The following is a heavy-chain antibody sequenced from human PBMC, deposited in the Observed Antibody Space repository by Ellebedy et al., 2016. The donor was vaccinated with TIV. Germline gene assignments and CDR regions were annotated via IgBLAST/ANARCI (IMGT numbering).Heavy chain of an antibody. J-gene: IGHJ4*02. CDR2: IIPIFGTA. D-gene: IGHD5-12*01. CDR1: GGTFSTFSSYA. V-gene: IGHV1-69*13. CDR3: ARYRLGEGSGYEFLDY. Sequence: ASVKVSCKASGGTFSTFSSYAIIWVRQAPGQGLEWMGGIIPIFGTANYAQKFQGRVTITADESTSTASMELRSLRSDDTAVYYCARYRLGEGSGYEFLDYWGQGTLVTVSS.